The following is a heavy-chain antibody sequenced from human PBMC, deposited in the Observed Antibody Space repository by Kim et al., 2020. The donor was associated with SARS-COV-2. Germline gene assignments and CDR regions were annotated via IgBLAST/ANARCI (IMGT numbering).Heavy chain of an antibody. V-gene: IGHV4-61*02. Sequence: SETLSLTCTVSGGSISSGSYYWSWIRQPAGKGLEWIGRIYTSGSTNYNPSLKSRVTISVDTSKNQFSLKLSSVTAADTAVYYCARVRGPKTGTAGIDPWGQGTLVTVSS. CDR3: ARVRGPKTGTAGIDP. CDR2: IYTSGST. CDR1: GGSISSGSYY. J-gene: IGHJ5*02. D-gene: IGHD1-1*01.